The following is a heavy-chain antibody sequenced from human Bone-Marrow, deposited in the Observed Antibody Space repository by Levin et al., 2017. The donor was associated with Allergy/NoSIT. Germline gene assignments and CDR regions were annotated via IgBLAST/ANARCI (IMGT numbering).Heavy chain of an antibody. CDR1: DFTVSDHY. V-gene: IGHV3-53*01. CDR3: ASLGVYYYDTSAQTEGLDI. D-gene: IGHD3-22*01. Sequence: PGESLKISCAASDFTVSDHYMSWVRQVPGKGLEWVSVIYTDGSTYYADSVKGRFTISRDDSKNTLYLQMNSLRPEDTAVYYCASLGVYYYDTSAQTEGLDIWGQGTMVTVSS. J-gene: IGHJ3*02. CDR2: IYTDGST.